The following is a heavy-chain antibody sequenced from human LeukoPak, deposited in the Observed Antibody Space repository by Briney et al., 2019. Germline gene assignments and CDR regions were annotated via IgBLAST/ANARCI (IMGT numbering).Heavy chain of an antibody. J-gene: IGHJ4*02. D-gene: IGHD1-26*01. V-gene: IGHV1-46*01. CDR1: VDTFSLYN. CDR3: ARGALLDGSYYGGGFEY. Sequence: ASVKGSCKASVDTFSLYNMHWGRQAPGQEREWRGIINPSGVSTRYAQKFQGRVTMTRDTLTRTVSMELSSLRSEDKAVYYCARGALLDGSYYGGGFEYWGQGTLVTVSS. CDR2: INPSGVST.